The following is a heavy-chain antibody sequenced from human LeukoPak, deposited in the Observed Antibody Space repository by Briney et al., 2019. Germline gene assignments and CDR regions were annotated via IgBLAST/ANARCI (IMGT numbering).Heavy chain of an antibody. J-gene: IGHJ4*02. CDR3: AKGRGYSGYDYDYFDY. CDR2: LSWSSGSR. V-gene: IGHV3-9*01. Sequence: PGGSLRLSCAASGFTFDDYAMHWVRQAPGKGLEWVSGLSWSSGSRGYADSVKGRFTISRDSAQNSLYLQMNSPRPEDTALYYCAKGRGYSGYDYDYFDYWGQGTLVTVSA. D-gene: IGHD5-12*01. CDR1: GFTFDDYA.